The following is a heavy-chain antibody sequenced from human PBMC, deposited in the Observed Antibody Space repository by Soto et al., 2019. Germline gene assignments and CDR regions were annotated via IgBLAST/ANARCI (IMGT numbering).Heavy chain of an antibody. J-gene: IGHJ6*02. V-gene: IGHV1-69*13. CDR3: ARDGAVAGTNYYGMDV. CDR2: IIPIFGTA. D-gene: IGHD6-19*01. Sequence: SVKVSCKASGGTFSSYAISWVRQAPGQGLEWMGGIIPIFGTANYAQKFQGRVTITADESTSTAYMELSSLRSEDTAVYYCARDGAVAGTNYYGMDVWGQGTTVTVSS. CDR1: GGTFSSYA.